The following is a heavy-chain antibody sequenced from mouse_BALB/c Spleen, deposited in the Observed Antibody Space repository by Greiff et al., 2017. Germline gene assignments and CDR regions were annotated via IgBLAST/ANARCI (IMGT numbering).Heavy chain of an antibody. CDR3: ARSTMITDWYFDV. D-gene: IGHD2-4*01. CDR1: GFSLTSYG. V-gene: IGHV2-2*02. CDR2: IWSGGST. J-gene: IGHJ1*01. Sequence: QVHVKQSGPGLVQPSQSLSITCTVSGFSLTSYGVHWVRQSPGKGLEWLGVIWSGGSTDYNAAFISRLSISKDNSKSQVFFKMNSLQANDTAIYYCARSTMITDWYFDVWGAGTTVTVSS.